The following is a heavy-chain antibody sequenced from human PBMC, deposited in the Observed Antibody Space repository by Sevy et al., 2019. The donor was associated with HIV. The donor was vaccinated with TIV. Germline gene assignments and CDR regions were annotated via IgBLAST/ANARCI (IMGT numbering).Heavy chain of an antibody. J-gene: IGHJ2*01. D-gene: IGHD5-12*01. CDR3: AAGLRIWYFDL. V-gene: IGHV1-3*04. CDR1: GYTYTRYG. Sequence: ASVKVSCKASGYTYTRYGIHWVRQAPGQRLEWMGWINTGNGDTEYSQNFQGRVTLTSDISASTAYMDLSSLRSEDTAVYYCAAGLRIWYFDLWGRCTLVTVSS. CDR2: INTGNGDT.